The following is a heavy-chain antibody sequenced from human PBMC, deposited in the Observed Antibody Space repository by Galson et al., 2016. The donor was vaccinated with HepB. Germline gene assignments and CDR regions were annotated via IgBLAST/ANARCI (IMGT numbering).Heavy chain of an antibody. J-gene: IGHJ4*02. CDR2: ISDSGDET. V-gene: IGHV3-23*01. CDR3: ARDDYFRLGY. Sequence: SLRLSCAASGFSFSSYAMTWVRQAPGKGLESVSGISDSGDETYYADSVKGRFAISRDNAKKTLWLQMNSLRDEDTAVYYCARDDYFRLGYWGQGTLVTASS. CDR1: GFSFSSYA. D-gene: IGHD3-16*01.